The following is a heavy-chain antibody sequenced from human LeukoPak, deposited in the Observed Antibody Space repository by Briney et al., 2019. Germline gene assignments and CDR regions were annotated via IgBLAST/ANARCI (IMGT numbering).Heavy chain of an antibody. CDR3: AKDQVGATSGPFDY. Sequence: GGSLRLSCAASGFTVSSNYMSWVRQAPGKGLEWVSVIYSGGSTYYADSVKGRFTISRDNSKNTLYLQMNSLRAEDTAVYYCAKDQVGATSGPFDYWSQGTLVTVSS. D-gene: IGHD1-26*01. J-gene: IGHJ4*02. CDR2: IYSGGST. CDR1: GFTVSSNY. V-gene: IGHV3-53*05.